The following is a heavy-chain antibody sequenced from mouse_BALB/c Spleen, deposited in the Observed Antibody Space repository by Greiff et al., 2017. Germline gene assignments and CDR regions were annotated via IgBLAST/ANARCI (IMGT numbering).Heavy chain of an antibody. D-gene: IGHD6-1*01. CDR3: ARRTLYYFDY. CDR1: GYSITSDYA. V-gene: IGHV3-2*02. CDR2: ISYSGST. Sequence: EVKLQESGPGLVKPSQSLSLTCTVTGYSITSDYAWNWIRQFPGNKLEWMGYISYSGSTSYNPSLKSRISITRDTSKNQFFLQLNSVTTEDTATYYCARRTLYYFDYWGQGTTLTVSS. J-gene: IGHJ2*01.